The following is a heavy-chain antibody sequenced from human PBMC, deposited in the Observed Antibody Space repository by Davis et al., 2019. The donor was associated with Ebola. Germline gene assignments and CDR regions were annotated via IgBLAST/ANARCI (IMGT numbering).Heavy chain of an antibody. J-gene: IGHJ5*02. CDR1: GGSISSYY. CDR3: ARRAYDFWSGYFLWSWFDP. D-gene: IGHD3-3*01. V-gene: IGHV4-59*08. CDR2: IYYSGST. Sequence: SETLSLTCTVSGGSISSYYWSWIRQPPGKGLEWIGYIYYSGSTNYNPSLKSRVTISVDTSKNQFSLKLSSVTAADTAVYYCARRAYDFWSGYFLWSWFDPWGQGTLVTVSS.